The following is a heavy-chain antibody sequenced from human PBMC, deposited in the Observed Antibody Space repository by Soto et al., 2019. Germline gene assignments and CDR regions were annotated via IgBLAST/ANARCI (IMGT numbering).Heavy chain of an antibody. CDR3: AGRYCSGGSCYGNNWFDP. CDR1: GFTFSSYG. Sequence: QVQLVESGGGVVQPGRSLRLSCAASGFTFSSYGMHWVRQAPGKGLEWVAVIWYDGSNKYYADSVKGRFTISRDNSKNTLYLQMNSLRAEDTAVYCCAGRYCSGGSCYGNNWFDPWGQGTLVTVSS. D-gene: IGHD2-15*01. V-gene: IGHV3-33*01. CDR2: IWYDGSNK. J-gene: IGHJ5*02.